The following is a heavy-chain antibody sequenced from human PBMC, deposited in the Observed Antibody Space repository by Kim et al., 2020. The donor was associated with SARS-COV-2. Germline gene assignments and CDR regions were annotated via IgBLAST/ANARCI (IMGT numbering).Heavy chain of an antibody. V-gene: IGHV3-7*01. Sequence: GGSLRLSCAASGFTFSSYWMSWVRQAPGKGLEWVANIKQDGSEKYYVDSVKGRFTISRDNAKNSLYLQMNSLRAEDTAVYYCARDMGDIVVVVAALLGAFDIWGQGTMVTVSS. CDR2: IKQDGSEK. CDR1: GFTFSSYW. CDR3: ARDMGDIVVVVAALLGAFDI. D-gene: IGHD2-15*01. J-gene: IGHJ3*02.